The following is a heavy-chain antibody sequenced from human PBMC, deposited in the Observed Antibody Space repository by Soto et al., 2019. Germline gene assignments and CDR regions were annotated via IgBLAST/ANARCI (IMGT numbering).Heavy chain of an antibody. D-gene: IGHD6-19*01. CDR2: IYWDDDK. Sequence: QITLKESGPTLVKPTQTVTLTCTFSGFSLTSRGEGVVWIRQPAGKALEWVTLIYWDDDKHYSPSLKNRLTISKDASKNQVVLTPTNVDPSDTVTYFCANVGGLEQWLQRLDSWGQGTLVTVSS. V-gene: IGHV2-5*02. J-gene: IGHJ4*02. CDR3: ANVGGLEQWLQRLDS. CDR1: GFSLTSRGEG.